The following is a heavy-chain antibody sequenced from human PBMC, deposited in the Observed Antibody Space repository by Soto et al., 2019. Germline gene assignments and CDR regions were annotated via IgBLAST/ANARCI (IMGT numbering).Heavy chain of an antibody. CDR1: GGSFSGYY. CDR2: INHSGST. CDR3: ATTGGGWYYFDY. J-gene: IGHJ4*02. Sequence: SETLSLTCAVYGGSFSGYYWSWIRQPPGKGLEWIGEINHSGSTNYNPSLKSRVTISVDTSKNQFSLKLSSVTAADTAVYYCATTGGGWYYFDYWGQGTLVTVSS. D-gene: IGHD6-19*01. V-gene: IGHV4-34*01.